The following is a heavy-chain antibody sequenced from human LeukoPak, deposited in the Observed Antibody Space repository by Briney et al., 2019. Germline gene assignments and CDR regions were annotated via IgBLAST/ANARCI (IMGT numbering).Heavy chain of an antibody. D-gene: IGHD3-10*01. J-gene: IGHJ4*02. Sequence: PGGSLRLSCAASGFTFSNYWVHWVRQAPGKGLVWVSRINRDGTITKYADSVKGRFTASRDNAKNTLNLQMNSLRAEDTAVYYCARDKKSGESSEIDYWGQGTLVTVSS. CDR3: ARDKKSGESSEIDY. CDR1: GFTFSNYW. CDR2: INRDGTIT. V-gene: IGHV3-74*03.